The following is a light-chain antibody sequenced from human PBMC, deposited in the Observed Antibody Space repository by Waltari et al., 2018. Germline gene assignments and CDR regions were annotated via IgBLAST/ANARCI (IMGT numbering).Light chain of an antibody. J-gene: IGLJ3*02. CDR3: CSYAGSSTWV. CDR1: SSDGGRYNL. Sequence: QSALTQPASVSGSPGQSITISCTGTSSDGGRYNLVSWYQQHPGNAPKPMFYEGSKRPSGVSNRFSGSKSGNTASLTISGLQAEDEADYYCCSYAGSSTWVFGGGTKLTVL. V-gene: IGLV2-23*01. CDR2: EGS.